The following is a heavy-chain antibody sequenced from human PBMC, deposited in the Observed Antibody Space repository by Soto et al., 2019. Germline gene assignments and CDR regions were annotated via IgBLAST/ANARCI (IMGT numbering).Heavy chain of an antibody. D-gene: IGHD2-15*01. J-gene: IGHJ4*02. CDR2: IYYSGST. CDR1: GGSINSSSYY. CDR3: ARLISGYCSGGSCYY. V-gene: IGHV4-39*01. Sequence: SETLSLTCTVSGGSINSSSYYWGWIRQPPGKGLEWIGSIYYSGSTYYNPSLKSRVTISVDTSKNQFSLKLSSVTAADTAVYYCARLISGYCSGGSCYYWGQGTLVTVSS.